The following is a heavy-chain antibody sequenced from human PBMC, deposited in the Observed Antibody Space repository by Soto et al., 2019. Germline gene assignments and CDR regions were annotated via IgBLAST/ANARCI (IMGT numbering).Heavy chain of an antibody. V-gene: IGHV3-23*01. Sequence: GGSLRLSCAASGFTFSSYAMSWVRQAPGKGLEWVSAISGSGGSTYYADSVKGRFTISRDNSKNTLYLQMNSLRDEDTAVYYCAKALSITFGGVIVIPSYYYYGMDVWGQGTTVTVSS. CDR3: AKALSITFGGVIVIPSYYYYGMDV. CDR2: ISGSGGST. D-gene: IGHD3-16*02. J-gene: IGHJ6*02. CDR1: GFTFSSYA.